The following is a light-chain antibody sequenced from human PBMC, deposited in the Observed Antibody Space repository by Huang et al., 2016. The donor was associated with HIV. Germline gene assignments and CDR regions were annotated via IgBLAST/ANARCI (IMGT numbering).Light chain of an antibody. J-gene: IGKJ4*01. V-gene: IGKV3-15*01. CDR1: QSVSTN. Sequence: IVMTQTPATLPVSPGGRATLSCRASQSVSTNLAWYQQKPGQTPRRIIYGSTTRATGVPARFSGSVSGTDFTLTINSLQSEDFGIYYCQQYNNWHLTFGGGTKV. CDR3: QQYNNWHLT. CDR2: GST.